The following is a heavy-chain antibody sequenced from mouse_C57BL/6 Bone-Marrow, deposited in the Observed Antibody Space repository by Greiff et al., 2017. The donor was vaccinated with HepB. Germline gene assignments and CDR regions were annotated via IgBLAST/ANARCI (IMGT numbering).Heavy chain of an antibody. CDR3: AREDYYDNDDAMDY. V-gene: IGHV1-52*01. J-gene: IGHJ4*01. CDR2: IDPSDSET. D-gene: IGHD2-4*01. Sequence: QVQLQQPGAELVRPGSSVKLSCKASGYTFTSYWMHWVKQRPIQGLEWIGNIDPSDSETHYNQKFKDKATLTVDKSSSTAYMQLSSLTSEESAVYYCAREDYYDNDDAMDYWGQGTSVTVSP. CDR1: GYTFTSYW.